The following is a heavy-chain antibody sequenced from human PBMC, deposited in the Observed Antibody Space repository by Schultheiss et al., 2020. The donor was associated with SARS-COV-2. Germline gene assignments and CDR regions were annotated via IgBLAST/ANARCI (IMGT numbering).Heavy chain of an antibody. CDR1: GGSISSYY. V-gene: IGHV4-59*01. D-gene: IGHD4-17*01. CDR3: ARARTTVTVPYWYFDL. J-gene: IGHJ2*01. Sequence: SQTLSLTCTVSGGSISSYYWSWIRQPPGKGLEWIGYIYYSGSTNYNPSLKSRVTISVDTSKNQFSLKLSSVTAADTAMYHCARARTTVTVPYWYFDLWGRGTLVTVSS. CDR2: IYYSGST.